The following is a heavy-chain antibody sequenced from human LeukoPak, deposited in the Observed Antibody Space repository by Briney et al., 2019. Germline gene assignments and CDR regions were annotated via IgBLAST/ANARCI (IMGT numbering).Heavy chain of an antibody. CDR2: IYYSGST. Sequence: SETLSPTCTVSGGSISSSSYYWGWIRQPPGKGLEWIGSIYYSGSTYYNPSLKSRVTISVDTSKNQFALKLSSVTAADTAVYYCARRHRGYSYGYGDYWGQGTLVTVSS. CDR1: GGSISSSSYY. J-gene: IGHJ4*02. V-gene: IGHV4-39*01. D-gene: IGHD5-18*01. CDR3: ARRHRGYSYGYGDY.